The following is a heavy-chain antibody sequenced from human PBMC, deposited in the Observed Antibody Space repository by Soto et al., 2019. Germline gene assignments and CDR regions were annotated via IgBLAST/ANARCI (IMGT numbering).Heavy chain of an antibody. Sequence: QVQLHQWGAGLLKPSETLSLACSIYSGSFSGYYWSWIRQPPGKGLAWIGEISQSGNTNYSPSLKSRVSISIDTSKKQFSLTLASVSAADTAVYYCARAPKVSGSSQTRPDFWGQGTLVTVSS. V-gene: IGHV4-34*01. CDR3: ARAPKVSGSSQTRPDF. J-gene: IGHJ4*02. CDR2: ISQSGNT. CDR1: SGSFSGYY. D-gene: IGHD6-6*01.